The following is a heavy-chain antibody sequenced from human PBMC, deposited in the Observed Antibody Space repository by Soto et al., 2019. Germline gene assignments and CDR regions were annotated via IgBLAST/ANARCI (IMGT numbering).Heavy chain of an antibody. J-gene: IGHJ4*02. Sequence: HPGGSLRLSCAASGFTFSSYAMSWVRQAPGKGLEWVSAISGSGGSTYYADSVKGRFTISRDNSKNTLYLQMNSLRAEDTAVYYCAKDPPDSSGYFPPPNPHNWGQGTQVTVSS. V-gene: IGHV3-23*01. D-gene: IGHD3-22*01. CDR3: AKDPPDSSGYFPPPNPHN. CDR1: GFTFSSYA. CDR2: ISGSGGST.